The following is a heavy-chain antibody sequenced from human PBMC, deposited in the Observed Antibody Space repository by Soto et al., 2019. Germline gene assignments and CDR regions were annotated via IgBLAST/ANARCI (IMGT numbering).Heavy chain of an antibody. CDR3: VRGSTYYYASSGYTGAFHI. J-gene: IGHJ3*02. CDR1: GFTFSSYA. CDR2: ISGSGDNT. D-gene: IGHD3-22*01. Sequence: GGSLRLSCAASGFTFSSYAMTWVRQAPGEGLEWVSGISGSGDNTYYADSVKGRFTISRDNSKNTLYLQMNSLGAEDTAVYYCVRGSTYYYASSGYTGAFHIWGQGTMVTVSS. V-gene: IGHV3-23*01.